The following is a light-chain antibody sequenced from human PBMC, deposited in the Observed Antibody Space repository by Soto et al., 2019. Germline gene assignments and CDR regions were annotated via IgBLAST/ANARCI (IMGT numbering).Light chain of an antibody. CDR2: DAS. V-gene: IGKV1-5*01. Sequence: DIQMTQSPSTLSASVGDRVTITCRASQSISSWLAWYQQKPGKAPKLLIYDASSLQSGVPSRFSGSGSGTEFTLTISSLQPDDFATYYCQQANSYSWTFGQGTKVEIK. J-gene: IGKJ1*01. CDR1: QSISSW. CDR3: QQANSYSWT.